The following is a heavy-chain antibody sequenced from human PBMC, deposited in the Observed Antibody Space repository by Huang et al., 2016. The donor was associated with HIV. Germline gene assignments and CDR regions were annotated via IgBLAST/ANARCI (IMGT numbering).Heavy chain of an antibody. CDR3: ARQLYDNTGYLMGARLHD. Sequence: QVQLVQSGAEVKKVGSSVKVSCKASGGTFSNYAISWVRLAPGHGLEWMGGINHIFGTANVAQKFQGRVTITADGSTSTAYLERSSLRSEDTAVYFCARQLYDNTGYLMGARLHDWGQGTLVTVSS. CDR2: INHIFGTA. D-gene: IGHD3-22*01. V-gene: IGHV1-69*13. J-gene: IGHJ4*02. CDR1: GGTFSNYA.